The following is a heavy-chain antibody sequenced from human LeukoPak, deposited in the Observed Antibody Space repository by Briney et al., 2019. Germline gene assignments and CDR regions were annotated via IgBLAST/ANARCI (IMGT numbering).Heavy chain of an antibody. CDR2: ISSSSSYI. Sequence: GGSLRLSCAASGFTFSSYSMNWVRQAPGKGLEWVSSISSSSSYIYYADSVKGRFTISRDNAKNSLYLQMNSLRAEDTAVYYCAREKRGYSYGHTDYYYYYGMDVWGQGTTVTVS. CDR1: GFTFSSYS. J-gene: IGHJ6*02. D-gene: IGHD5-18*01. CDR3: AREKRGYSYGHTDYYYYYGMDV. V-gene: IGHV3-21*01.